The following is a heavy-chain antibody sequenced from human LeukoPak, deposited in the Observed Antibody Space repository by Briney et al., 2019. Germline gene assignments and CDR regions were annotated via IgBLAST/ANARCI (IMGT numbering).Heavy chain of an antibody. CDR1: GFTFSSYA. V-gene: IGHV3-23*01. Sequence: GGSLRLSCAASGFTFSSYAMSWVRQAPGKGLEWVSTINGGGVNTHYADSVGGRFTISRDNAKNSLYLQVNSLRAEDTAVYYCARENDSGWSGPFDYWGQGTLVTVSS. D-gene: IGHD6-19*01. J-gene: IGHJ4*02. CDR3: ARENDSGWSGPFDY. CDR2: INGGGVNT.